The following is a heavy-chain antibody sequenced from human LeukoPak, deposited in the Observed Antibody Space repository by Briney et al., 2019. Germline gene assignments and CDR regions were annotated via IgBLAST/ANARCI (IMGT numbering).Heavy chain of an antibody. V-gene: IGHV4-34*01. CDR3: ASSIPGGYCSGGSCNDY. Sequence: SETLSLTCAVYGGSFSGYYWSWIRQPPGKGLEWIGEINHSGSTNYNPSLKSRVTTSVDTSKNQFSLKLSSVTAADTAVYYCASSIPGGYCSGGSCNDYWGQGTLVTVSS. D-gene: IGHD2-15*01. J-gene: IGHJ4*02. CDR2: INHSGST. CDR1: GGSFSGYY.